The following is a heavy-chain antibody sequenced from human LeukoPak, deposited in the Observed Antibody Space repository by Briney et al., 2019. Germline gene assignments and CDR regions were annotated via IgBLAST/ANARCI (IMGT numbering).Heavy chain of an antibody. CDR3: ARDLRSSSSSGINYYGMDV. V-gene: IGHV4-31*02. D-gene: IGHD6-6*01. Sequence: SWIRQHPGKGLEWIGYIYYSGSTYYNPSLKSRVTISVDTSKNQFSLKLSSVTGADTAVYYCARDLRSSSSSGINYYGMDVWGQGTTVTVSS. CDR2: IYYSGST. J-gene: IGHJ6*02.